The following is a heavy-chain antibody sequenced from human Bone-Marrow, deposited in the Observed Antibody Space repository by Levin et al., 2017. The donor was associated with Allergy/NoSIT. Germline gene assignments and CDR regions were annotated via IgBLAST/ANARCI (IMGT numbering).Heavy chain of an antibody. CDR2: IWYDGSNK. V-gene: IGHV3-33*01. D-gene: IGHD6-13*01. CDR1: GFTFSSYG. CDR3: ARTAAGTWTPFDY. J-gene: IGHJ4*02. Sequence: GESLKISCAASGFTFSSYGMHWVRQAPGKGLEWVAVIWYDGSNKYYADSVKGRFTISRDNSKNTLYLQMNSLRAEDTAVYYCARTAAGTWTPFDYWGQGTLVTVSS.